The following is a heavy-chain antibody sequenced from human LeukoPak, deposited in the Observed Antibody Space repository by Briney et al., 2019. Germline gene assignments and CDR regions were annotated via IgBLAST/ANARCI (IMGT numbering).Heavy chain of an antibody. D-gene: IGHD4-11*01. CDR1: GYSISSGYY. J-gene: IGHJ4*02. CDR3: AREGATVIDY. CDR2: IYHSGST. Sequence: SETLSLTCTVSGYSISSGYYWGWIRQPPGKGLEWIGYIYHSGSTYYNPSLKSRVTISVDRSKNQFSLKLSSVTAADTAVYYCAREGATVIDYWGQGTLVTVSS. V-gene: IGHV4-38-2*02.